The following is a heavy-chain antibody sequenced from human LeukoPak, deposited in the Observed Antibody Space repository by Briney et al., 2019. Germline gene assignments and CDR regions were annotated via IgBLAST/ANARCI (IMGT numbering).Heavy chain of an antibody. D-gene: IGHD6-6*01. CDR2: ISTYNGNS. CDR3: AKDRWRDGSSSFDN. CDR1: GYTFTSYA. Sequence: GASVKVSCKASGYTFTSYAVSWVRQAPGQGLEWMGWISTYNGNSNYAQKLQGRVTMTTDTSTSTAYMELRSLRSDDTAMYYCAKDRWRDGSSSFDNWGQGTLVTVSS. J-gene: IGHJ4*02. V-gene: IGHV1-18*01.